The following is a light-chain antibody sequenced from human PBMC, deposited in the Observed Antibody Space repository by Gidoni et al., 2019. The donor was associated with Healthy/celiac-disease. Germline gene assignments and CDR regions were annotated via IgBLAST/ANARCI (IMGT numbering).Light chain of an antibody. J-gene: IGLJ2*01. Sequence: SYVLSQPPSLSVAPGLTATITCEGDNLETKSLHWYRQKAGQAPVLVVFDDDDRPSGVPDRISGSNSKNTATLSITRVEPGDEADYFCQVWDSSVDLRVFGGGTSLTVL. CDR3: QVWDSSVDLRV. CDR2: DDD. CDR1: NLETKS. V-gene: IGLV3-21*02.